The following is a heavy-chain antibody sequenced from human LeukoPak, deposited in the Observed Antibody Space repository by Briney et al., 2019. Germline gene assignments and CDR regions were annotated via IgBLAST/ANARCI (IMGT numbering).Heavy chain of an antibody. J-gene: IGHJ6*03. V-gene: IGHV4-34*01. D-gene: IGHD6-25*01. Sequence: KPSETLSLTCAVYGGSFSDYYWSWIRQPPGKGLEWIGEINHSGSTNYNPSLKSRVTISVDTSKNQFSLKLSSVTAADTAVYYCARRLLFYYYMDVWGKGTTVTVSS. CDR3: ARRLLFYYYMDV. CDR1: GGSFSDYY. CDR2: INHSGST.